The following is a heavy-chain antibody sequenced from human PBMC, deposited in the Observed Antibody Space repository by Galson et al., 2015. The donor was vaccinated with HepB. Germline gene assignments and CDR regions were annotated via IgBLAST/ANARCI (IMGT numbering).Heavy chain of an antibody. V-gene: IGHV3-21*01. D-gene: IGHD3-3*01. J-gene: IGHJ6*02. Sequence: SLRLSCAASGFTFSSYSMNWVRQAPGKGLEWVSSISSSSSYIYYADSVKGRFTISRDNAKNSLYLQMNSLRAEDTAVYYCARDPYDFWSGYPKYYYYYGMDVWGQGTAVNVSS. CDR1: GFTFSSYS. CDR3: ARDPYDFWSGYPKYYYYYGMDV. CDR2: ISSSSSYI.